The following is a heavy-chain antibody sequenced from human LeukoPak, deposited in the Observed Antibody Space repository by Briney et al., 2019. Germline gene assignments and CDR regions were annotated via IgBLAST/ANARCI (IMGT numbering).Heavy chain of an antibody. CDR3: ARVKHSSSWYFGTDHYYGMDV. CDR1: GYTFTSYD. CDR2: MNPISGNT. D-gene: IGHD6-13*01. Sequence: ASVKVSCKASGYTFTSYDINWVRQATGQGLEWMGWMNPISGNTGYAQKFQGRVTMTRNTSISTAYMELSSLRSEDTAVYYCARVKHSSSWYFGTDHYYGMDVWGQGTTVTVSS. V-gene: IGHV1-8*01. J-gene: IGHJ6*02.